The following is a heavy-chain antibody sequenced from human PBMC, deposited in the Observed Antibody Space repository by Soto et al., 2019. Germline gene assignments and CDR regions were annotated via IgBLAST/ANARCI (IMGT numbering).Heavy chain of an antibody. J-gene: IGHJ5*02. CDR3: ARVEDYFDNSGYNH. CDR1: GYSFTNYG. V-gene: IGHV1-18*04. CDR2: ISYNGNT. Sequence: ASVKVSCKASGYSFTNYGITWVRQAPGQGLEWMGWISYNGNTNYAQNLQGRVTMTTDTSTNTAYMELRGLSPDDTAVYYCARVEDYFDNSGYNHWGQGTLVTVSS. D-gene: IGHD3-22*01.